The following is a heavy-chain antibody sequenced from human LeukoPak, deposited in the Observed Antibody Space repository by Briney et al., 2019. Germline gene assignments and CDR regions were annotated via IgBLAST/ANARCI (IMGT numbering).Heavy chain of an antibody. D-gene: IGHD2-15*01. CDR1: GFTFSSYE. CDR2: IRYDGSNK. V-gene: IGHV3-30*02. Sequence: GGSLRLSCAASGFTFSSYEMNWVRQAPGKGLEWVAFIRYDGSNKYYADSVKGRFTISRDNSKNTLYLQMNSLRAEDTAVYYCAKDLSGSGGSCYYDYWGQGTLVTVSS. J-gene: IGHJ4*02. CDR3: AKDLSGSGGSCYYDY.